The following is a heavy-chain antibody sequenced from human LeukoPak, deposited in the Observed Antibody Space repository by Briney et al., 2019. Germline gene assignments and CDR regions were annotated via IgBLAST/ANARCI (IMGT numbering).Heavy chain of an antibody. CDR3: ARVSSGWYLYYFDY. D-gene: IGHD6-19*01. Sequence: PGGSLRLSCAASGFTFEDFSMHWVRQVPGKGLEWVSSISGSCGSTYYADSMKGQFTISRDNSKNTLYLQMNSLRAEDTAVYYCARVSSGWYLYYFDYWGQGTLVTVSS. J-gene: IGHJ4*02. CDR1: GFTFEDFS. CDR2: ISGSCGST. V-gene: IGHV3-23*01.